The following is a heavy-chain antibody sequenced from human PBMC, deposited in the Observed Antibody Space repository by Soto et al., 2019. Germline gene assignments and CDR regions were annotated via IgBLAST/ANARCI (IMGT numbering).Heavy chain of an antibody. D-gene: IGHD6-19*01. CDR3: AKDRYSSSPGHLEY. CDR2: ISDDGNSQ. V-gene: IGHV3-30*18. CDR1: GLSFSNYG. Sequence: QVQLVELGGGAVQPGRSLTLSCTASGLSFSNYGMHWVRQAPGKGLEWVAIISDDGNSQNYAGSVKSRFTISRDNFKNTVYLQMDRLRGDDTAVYYCAKDRYSSSPGHLEYWGQGTLVTVSS. J-gene: IGHJ4*02.